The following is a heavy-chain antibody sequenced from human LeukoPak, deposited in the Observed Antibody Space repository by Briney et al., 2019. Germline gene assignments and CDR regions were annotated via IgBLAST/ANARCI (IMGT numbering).Heavy chain of an antibody. CDR3: ASYDSSGFYDAFDI. J-gene: IGHJ3*02. CDR1: GGSISSGGYY. V-gene: IGHV4-31*03. D-gene: IGHD3-22*01. CDR2: IYYSGSI. Sequence: PSETLSLTCTVSGGSISSGGYYWSWIRQHPGKGLEWIGYIYYSGSIYYNPSLKSRVTISVDTSKNQFSLKLSSVTAADTAVYYCASYDSSGFYDAFDIWGQGTMVTVSS.